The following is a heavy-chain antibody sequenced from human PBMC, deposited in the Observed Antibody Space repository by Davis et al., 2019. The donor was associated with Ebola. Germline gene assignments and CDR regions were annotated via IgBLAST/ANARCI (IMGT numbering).Heavy chain of an antibody. D-gene: IGHD6-25*01. CDR3: ARLGWGGSGLTFDY. V-gene: IGHV4-59*01. CDR1: GGSISSYY. CDR2: IYYSGST. J-gene: IGHJ4*02. Sequence: MPSETLSLTCTVSGGSISSYYWSWIRQPPGKGLEWIGHIYYSGSTTYNPSLKSRVTISVDTSKNHFSLKLSPVTAADTAVYYWARLGWGGSGLTFDYWGQGTLVTVSS.